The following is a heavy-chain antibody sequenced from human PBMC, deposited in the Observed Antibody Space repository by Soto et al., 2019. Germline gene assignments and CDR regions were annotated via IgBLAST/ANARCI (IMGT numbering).Heavy chain of an antibody. CDR3: VRVNYFDSNGYSLDAFDT. D-gene: IGHD3-22*01. Sequence: GGSLRLCCAASGFTFSDHYMDWVRQVPGVGLEWVGRIRNKGDSYSTEYAASVKGRFTISRDDSKNSLYLQMNSLKTEDTAVYPCVRVNYFDSNGYSLDAFDTWGQGTMVTVS. CDR1: GFTFSDHY. J-gene: IGHJ3*02. CDR2: IRNKGDSYST. V-gene: IGHV3-72*01.